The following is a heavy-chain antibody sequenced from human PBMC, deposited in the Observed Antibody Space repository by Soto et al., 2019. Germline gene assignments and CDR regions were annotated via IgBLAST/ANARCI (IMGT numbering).Heavy chain of an antibody. CDR2: IYHSGST. V-gene: IGHV4-30-2*01. J-gene: IGHJ5*02. CDR1: GGSISSGGYS. Sequence: SETLSLTCAVSGGSISSGGYSWSWIRQPPGKGLEWIGYIYHSGSTYYNPSLKSRVTISVDRSKNQFSLKLSSVTAADTAVYYCASQIAAAGWFDPWGQGTLVTVSS. D-gene: IGHD6-25*01. CDR3: ASQIAAAGWFDP.